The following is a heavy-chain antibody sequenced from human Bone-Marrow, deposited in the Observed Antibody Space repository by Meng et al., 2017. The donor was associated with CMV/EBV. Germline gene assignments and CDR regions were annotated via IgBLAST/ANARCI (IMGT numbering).Heavy chain of an antibody. Sequence: SETLSLTCAVYGGSFSGYYWGWIRQPPGKWLEWIGEINHSGTTNYDPSLTSRVTMPVDRSKNPFSLELSSVTAADTAVYYCTRSTLSPIGARLNFDYWGQGTLVTVSS. J-gene: IGHJ4*02. CDR3: TRSTLSPIGARLNFDY. CDR2: INHSGTT. D-gene: IGHD6-6*01. V-gene: IGHV4-34*01. CDR1: GGSFSGYY.